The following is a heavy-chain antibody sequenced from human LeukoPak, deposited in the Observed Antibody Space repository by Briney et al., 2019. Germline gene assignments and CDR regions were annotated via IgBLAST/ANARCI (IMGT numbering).Heavy chain of an antibody. CDR3: ARDYILPLETDNGDGFAI. V-gene: IGHV1-18*01. CDR2: VSHSHTTR. D-gene: IGHD5-24*01. J-gene: IGHJ3*01. CDR1: GYTFRQYS. Sequence: ASVKVSCKASGYTFRQYSISWVRQAPGKGFEWMGWVSHSHTTRVYAQEFQGRVTMTADTNTNTVSMELRSLRFDDTAVYFCARDYILPLETDNGDGFAIWGQGTVSPSPQ.